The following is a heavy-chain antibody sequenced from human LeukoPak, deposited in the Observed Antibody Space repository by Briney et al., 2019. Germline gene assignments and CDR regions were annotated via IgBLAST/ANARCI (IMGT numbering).Heavy chain of an antibody. CDR3: ARSRWFGEYLDY. D-gene: IGHD3-10*01. V-gene: IGHV3-21*01. CDR1: GFTFSSYS. CDR2: ISSSSSYI. Sequence: GGSLRLSCAASGFTFSSYSMNWVRQAPGKGLEWVSSISSSSSYIYYADSVKGRFTISRDNAKNSLYLQMNSLRAEDTAVYYCARSRWFGEYLDYWGQGTLVTVSS. J-gene: IGHJ4*02.